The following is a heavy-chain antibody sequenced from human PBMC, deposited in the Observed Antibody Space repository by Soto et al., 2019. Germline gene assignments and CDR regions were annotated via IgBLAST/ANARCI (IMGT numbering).Heavy chain of an antibody. V-gene: IGHV1-18*01. CDR1: GYTFTNYD. CDR2: ISASNGNT. CDR3: ARPVLAGSGWYFSWFDP. Sequence: QVQLVQSGAEVKKPGASVKVSCKTSGYTFTNYDISWVRQAPGQGLEWMGWISASNGNTNYAQKVQGRVTMTTDTSTSTAYMELRSLSSDDTAVYYCARPVLAGSGWYFSWFDPWGQGTLVTVSS. D-gene: IGHD6-19*01. J-gene: IGHJ5*02.